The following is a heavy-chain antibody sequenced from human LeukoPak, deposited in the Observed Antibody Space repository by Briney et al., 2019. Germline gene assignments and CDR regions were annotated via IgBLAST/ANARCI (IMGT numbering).Heavy chain of an antibody. J-gene: IGHJ4*02. CDR3: ARDRSSSWSRYFDY. CDR2: IWYDGSSK. V-gene: IGHV3-33*01. D-gene: IGHD6-13*01. CDR1: GFTFSSYG. Sequence: PGGSLRLPCVASGFTFSSYGMHWVRQAPGKGLEWVAVIWYDGSSKYYADSVKGRFTISRDNSKNTLYLQMNSLRAEDTAVYYCARDRSSSWSRYFDYWGQGTLVTVSS.